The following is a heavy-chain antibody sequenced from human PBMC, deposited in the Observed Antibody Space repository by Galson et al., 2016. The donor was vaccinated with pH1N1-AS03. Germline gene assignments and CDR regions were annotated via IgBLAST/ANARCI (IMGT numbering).Heavy chain of an antibody. Sequence: ETLSLTCSVSGFSISVGYYRGWIRQPPGKGLEWIGSVYRNGNIYYNPSLESRVTMSVDTSKNLFSLRLSSVTATDTAVYYCARVCDYSFGWCDSWGQGTLVTVSS. CDR3: ARVCDYSFGWCDS. V-gene: IGHV4-38-2*02. CDR1: GFSISVGYY. D-gene: IGHD4/OR15-4a*01. CDR2: VYRNGNI. J-gene: IGHJ5*01.